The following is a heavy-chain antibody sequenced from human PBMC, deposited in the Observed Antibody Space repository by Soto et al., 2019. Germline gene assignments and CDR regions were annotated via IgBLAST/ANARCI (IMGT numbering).Heavy chain of an antibody. CDR3: ARMASSGTLNWFDP. V-gene: IGHV1-8*02. Sequence: SVKVSCQASGYTFINYDISWVRQATGQGLEWMGWMNPGSGKTGYANKFQGRVTMTRDASTSTAHLELSSLTSEDMAVYYCARMASSGTLNWFDPWGQGTLVTAPQ. CDR1: GYTFINYD. J-gene: IGHJ5*02. CDR2: MNPGSGKT.